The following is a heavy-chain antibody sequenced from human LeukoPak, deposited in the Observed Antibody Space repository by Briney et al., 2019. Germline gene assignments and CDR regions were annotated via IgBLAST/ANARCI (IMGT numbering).Heavy chain of an antibody. V-gene: IGHV4-39*01. CDR3: AQITMVRGVYMDV. CDR2: TYYSGST. Sequence: PSETLSLTCTVSGGSISSSSYYWGWIRQPPGKGLEWIGSTYYSGSTYYNPSLKSRVTISVDTSKNQFSLKLSSVTAADTAVYYCAQITMVRGVYMDVWGKGTTVTVSS. J-gene: IGHJ6*03. CDR1: GGSISSSSYY. D-gene: IGHD3-10*01.